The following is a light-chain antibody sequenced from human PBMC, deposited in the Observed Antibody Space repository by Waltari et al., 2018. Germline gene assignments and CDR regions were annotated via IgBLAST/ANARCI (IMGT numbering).Light chain of an antibody. Sequence: QTVVTQEPSLSVSPGGTVTLPLALSSGSLSTTSYATWYQQTPGQAPRTLVYKANARSSGVPDRFSGSNLGNTAALTITGAQADDESDYYCALYMGSGIWVFGGGTRLTVL. CDR1: SGSLSTTSY. V-gene: IGLV8-61*01. CDR2: KAN. CDR3: ALYMGSGIWV. J-gene: IGLJ3*02.